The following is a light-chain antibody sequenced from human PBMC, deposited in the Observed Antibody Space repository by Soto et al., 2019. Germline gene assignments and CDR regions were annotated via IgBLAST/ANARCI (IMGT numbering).Light chain of an antibody. CDR1: SSNIGTNS. CDR2: NNN. J-gene: IGLJ1*01. CDR3: AAWDDSLNGYV. V-gene: IGLV1-44*01. Sequence: QSVLTQPPSASGTPGQRVTISCSGGSSNIGTNSVNWYQQLPGTAPKLLIYNNNQRPSGVPDRFSGSKSGTSASLAISGLQSEDEADYYCAAWDDSLNGYVFGNGTKVXXL.